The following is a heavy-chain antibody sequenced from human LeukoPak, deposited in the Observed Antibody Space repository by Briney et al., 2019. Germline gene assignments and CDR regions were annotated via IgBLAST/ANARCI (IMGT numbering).Heavy chain of an antibody. CDR2: TYYRSKWLV. D-gene: IGHD3-16*01. J-gene: IGHJ4*02. CDR3: TRFYDTNSFDY. V-gene: IGHV6-1*01. Sequence: PSQTLSLTCAISGDSVSGSSVAWNWIRQSPSRGLEWLGRTYYRSKWLVDYAESLKGRITINADTSKNQLSLQLHSVTPEDTAIYYCTRFYDTNSFDYWGQGTLVTVSS. CDR1: GDSVSGSSVA.